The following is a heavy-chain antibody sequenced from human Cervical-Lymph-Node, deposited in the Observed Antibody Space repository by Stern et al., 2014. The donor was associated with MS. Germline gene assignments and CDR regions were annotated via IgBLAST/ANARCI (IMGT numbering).Heavy chain of an antibody. CDR1: GGSISSGSYY. V-gene: IGHV4-61*02. J-gene: IGHJ4*02. CDR3: ARNVDTAFDY. CDR2: IYTSGST. D-gene: IGHD5-18*01. Sequence: QVQLVQSGPGLVKPSQTLSLTCTVSGGSISSGSYYWSWIRQPAGKGLEWIGRIYTSGSTNYNPSLKSRVTISVDTSKNQFSLKLSSVTAADTAVYYCARNVDTAFDYWGQGTLVTVSS.